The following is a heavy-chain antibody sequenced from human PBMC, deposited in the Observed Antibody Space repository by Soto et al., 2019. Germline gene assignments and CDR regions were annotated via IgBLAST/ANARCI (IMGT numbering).Heavy chain of an antibody. CDR2: IYYSGST. Sequence: SVTLSLTWTVSGGATNRSAYYWISVRQHPGKGLERIGYIYYSGSTYYNPSLTSRVTISVDTSKNQFSLKLSSVTAADTAVYYCACCRSDSEIDGFDAYAQGALVTVSS. D-gene: IGHD2-21*01. V-gene: IGHV4-31*02. CDR3: ACCRSDSEIDGFDA. J-gene: IGHJ5*02. CDR1: GGATNRSAYY.